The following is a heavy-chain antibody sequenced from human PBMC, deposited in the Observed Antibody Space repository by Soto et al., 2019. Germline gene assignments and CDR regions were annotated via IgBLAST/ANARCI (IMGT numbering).Heavy chain of an antibody. J-gene: IGHJ4*02. CDR3: ARHGVGDIFTGQPDY. V-gene: IGHV5-51*01. D-gene: IGHD3-9*01. Sequence: PGESLKISCKGSGYSFTNYAIGWVRQMPGKGLEWMGIIYPGDSDTRYSPSFQGQVTISADKSISTAYLQWSSLKASDTAMYYCARHGVGDIFTGQPDYWGQGTLVTVSS. CDR1: GYSFTNYA. CDR2: IYPGDSDT.